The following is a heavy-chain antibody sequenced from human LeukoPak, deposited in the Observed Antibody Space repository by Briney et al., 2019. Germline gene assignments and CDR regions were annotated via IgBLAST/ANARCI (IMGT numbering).Heavy chain of an antibody. J-gene: IGHJ4*02. Sequence: GGSLRLSCAASGFTFSSYGMHWVRQAPGKGLEWVAFIRYDGSNKYYADSVKGRFTISRDNSKNTIYLQMNSLRAEDTAVYYCAKDLRSRIAAAGAPDYWGQGTLVTVSS. CDR3: AKDLRSRIAAAGAPDY. D-gene: IGHD6-13*01. CDR1: GFTFSSYG. CDR2: IRYDGSNK. V-gene: IGHV3-30*02.